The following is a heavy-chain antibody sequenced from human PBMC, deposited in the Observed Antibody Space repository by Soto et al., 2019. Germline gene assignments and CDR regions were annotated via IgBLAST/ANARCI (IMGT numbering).Heavy chain of an antibody. CDR1: GGTLSSYA. D-gene: IGHD2-15*01. J-gene: IGHJ4*02. CDR3: ARGGPPYCSGGSCPVDY. Sequence: GTSVKVTCKASGGTLSSYAISWVRQAPGQGLEWMGGIIPIFGTANYAQKFQGRVTITADESTSTAYMELSSLRSEDTAVYYCARGGPPYCSGGSCPVDYWGQGTLVTVSS. V-gene: IGHV1-69*13. CDR2: IIPIFGTA.